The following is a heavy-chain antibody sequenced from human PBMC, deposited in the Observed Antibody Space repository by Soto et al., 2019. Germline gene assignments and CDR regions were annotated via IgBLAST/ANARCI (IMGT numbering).Heavy chain of an antibody. CDR1: CGSFSGDY. CDR3: ARASESYYGGFDY. V-gene: IGHV4-34*01. J-gene: IGHJ4*02. D-gene: IGHD1-26*01. Sequence: PSETLSLTCAVYCGSFSGDYWSWIRQPPGKGLEWIGEINHSGSTNYNPSLKSRVTISVDTSKNQFSLKLSSVTAADTAVYYCARASESYYGGFDYWGQGTLVTVSS. CDR2: INHSGST.